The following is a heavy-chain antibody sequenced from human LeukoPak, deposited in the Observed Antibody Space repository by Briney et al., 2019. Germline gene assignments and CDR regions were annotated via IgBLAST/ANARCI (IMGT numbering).Heavy chain of an antibody. D-gene: IGHD6-13*01. J-gene: IGHJ6*03. CDR3: ARGKQYYYYYMDV. V-gene: IGHV1-8*01. CDR1: GYTFTSYD. Sequence: ASVKVSCKASGYTFTSYDINWVRQATGQGLEWMGWMNPNSGNTGYAQKFQGRVTMTRNTSISTAYRELSNPRPEDTAVESCARGKQYYYYYMDVWGKGTTVTVSS. CDR2: MNPNSGNT.